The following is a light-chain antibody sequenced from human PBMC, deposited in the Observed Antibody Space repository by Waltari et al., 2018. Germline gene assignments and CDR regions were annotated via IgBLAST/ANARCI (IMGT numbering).Light chain of an antibody. V-gene: IGKV1-5*03. CDR3: QQYETYFWT. J-gene: IGKJ1*01. CDR2: NAS. Sequence: DIQMTKSPSTLSASVGDRVTIPCRASQSVSSWLAWYQQKPGKAPKLLIYNASTLGSGVPSRFSGSGSGTEFTLTISSLQPDDFAAYYCQQYETYFWTFGQGTKVEIK. CDR1: QSVSSW.